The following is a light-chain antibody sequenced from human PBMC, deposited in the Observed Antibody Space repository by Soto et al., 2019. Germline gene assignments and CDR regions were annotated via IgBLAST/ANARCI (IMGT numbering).Light chain of an antibody. J-gene: IGKJ4*01. CDR3: QQRIRWPLT. Sequence: EIVLTQSPATLSLSPGERATLSCRASQTISTSLAWYQQKPGQSPRLLIYDASNRATDIPARFSGSGSGTDFTLTISSLEAEDFAVYYCQQRIRWPLTFGGGTKVDIK. CDR2: DAS. V-gene: IGKV3-11*01. CDR1: QTISTS.